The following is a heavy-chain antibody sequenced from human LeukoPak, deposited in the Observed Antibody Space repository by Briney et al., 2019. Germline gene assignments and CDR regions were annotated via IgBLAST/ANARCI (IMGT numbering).Heavy chain of an antibody. Sequence: QPGGSLRLSCAASGFTFSTYAMSWVRQAPGKGLEWGSGISGSGDSTYYADSVKGRFSISRDNSKNTLYLHMNSVRADDTAVYYCAKDAGDYYGSVTHFDYWGQGTLVTVSS. D-gene: IGHD3-10*01. CDR2: ISGSGDST. CDR3: AKDAGDYYGSVTHFDY. J-gene: IGHJ4*02. CDR1: GFTFSTYA. V-gene: IGHV3-23*01.